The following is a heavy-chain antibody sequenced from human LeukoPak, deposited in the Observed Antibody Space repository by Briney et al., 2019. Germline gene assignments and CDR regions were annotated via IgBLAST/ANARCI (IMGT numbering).Heavy chain of an antibody. CDR2: ISSSSSYI. V-gene: IGHV3-21*01. D-gene: IGHD2-15*01. J-gene: IGHJ6*02. Sequence: GGSLRLSCAASGFTFSSYSMNWVRQAPGKGLEWVSSISSSSSYIYYAESVKGRFTISRDNAKNSLYLQMNGLRAEDTAVYYSARVLYCSGGSCYPGSPSLYYYGMYVWGQGTTVTVSS. CDR1: GFTFSSYS. CDR3: ARVLYCSGGSCYPGSPSLYYYGMYV.